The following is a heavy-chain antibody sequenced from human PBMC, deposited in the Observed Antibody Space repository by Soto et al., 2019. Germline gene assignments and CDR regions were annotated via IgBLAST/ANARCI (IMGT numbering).Heavy chain of an antibody. D-gene: IGHD6-19*01. Sequence: QLQLQESGPGLVKPSETLSLTCTVSGGSISSSSYYWGWIRQPPGKGLEWIGSIYYSGSTYYHPSLNSRVTISVDTSKNQFSLKLSSVTAADTAVYYCARQGISDSGWYHIPYYYYGMDVWGQGTTFTVSS. CDR1: GGSISSSSYY. J-gene: IGHJ6*02. CDR3: ARQGISDSGWYHIPYYYYGMDV. CDR2: IYYSGST. V-gene: IGHV4-39*01.